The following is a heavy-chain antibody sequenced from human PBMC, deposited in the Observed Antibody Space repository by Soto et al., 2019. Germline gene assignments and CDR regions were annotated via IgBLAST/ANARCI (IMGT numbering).Heavy chain of an antibody. V-gene: IGHV4-30-4*02. J-gene: IGHJ5*02. CDR3: ARAGTVRDGWFDP. CDR2: IYYSGST. Sequence: SETLSLTCTVSGGSISSGDYYWSWIRQPPGKGLEWIGYIYYSGSTYYNPSLKSRVTISVDTSKNQFSLKLSSVTAADTAVYYCARAGTVRDGWFDPWGQGTLVTVSS. CDR1: GGSISSGDYY. D-gene: IGHD4-17*01.